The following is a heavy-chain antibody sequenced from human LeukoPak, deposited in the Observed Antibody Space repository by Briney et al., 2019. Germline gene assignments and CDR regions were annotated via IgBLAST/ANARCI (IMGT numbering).Heavy chain of an antibody. Sequence: SETLSLTCSVSGGSISPYYWSWIRQPPGKGLEWIGYIFYSGVTTYNPSLKSRVSISLDSPKNQFFLRLTSVTAADTAMYYCARAEALAAIYFDFWGQGRLVTVSS. CDR3: ARAEALAAIYFDF. J-gene: IGHJ4*02. CDR1: GGSISPYY. CDR2: IFYSGVT. V-gene: IGHV4-59*01. D-gene: IGHD6-25*01.